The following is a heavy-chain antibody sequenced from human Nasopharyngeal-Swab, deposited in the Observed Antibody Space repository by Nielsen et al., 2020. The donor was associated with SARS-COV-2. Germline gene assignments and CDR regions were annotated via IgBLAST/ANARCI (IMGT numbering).Heavy chain of an antibody. CDR1: RFTFSSYA. CDR3: ARDRGDGYNLYYFDY. V-gene: IGHV3-23*01. D-gene: IGHD5-24*01. J-gene: IGHJ4*02. Sequence: GESLKISCAASRFTFSSYAMSWVRQAPGKGLEWVSAISGRGGSTYYADSVKGRFTISRDNSKNTLYLQMNSLRAEDTAVYYCARDRGDGYNLYYFDYWGQGTLVTVSS. CDR2: ISGRGGST.